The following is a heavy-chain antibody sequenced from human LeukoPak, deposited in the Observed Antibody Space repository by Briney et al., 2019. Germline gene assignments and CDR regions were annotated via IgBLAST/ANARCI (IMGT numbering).Heavy chain of an antibody. CDR2: ISAYNGNT. V-gene: IGHV1-18*01. CDR1: GYTFTSYG. D-gene: IGHD3-22*01. J-gene: IGHJ3*02. Sequence: ASVKVSCKASGYTFTSYGISWVRQAPGQGLEWMGWISAYNGNTNYAQKLQGRVTMTTDTSTSTAYMELRSLRSDDTAVYYCAREMGPYYYDSSAFDIWGRGTMVTVSS. CDR3: AREMGPYYYDSSAFDI.